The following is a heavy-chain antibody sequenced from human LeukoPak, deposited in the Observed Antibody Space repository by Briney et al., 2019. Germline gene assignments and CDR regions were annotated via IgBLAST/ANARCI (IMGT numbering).Heavy chain of an antibody. J-gene: IGHJ4*02. Sequence: SETLSLTCTVSGGSISSYYWSWIRQPAGERLEWIGRIYISGSTNYNPSLKSRVMMSLDTSKNQFSLKLTSVTAADTAVYYCAREYSNMWNYFDYWGQGTLVTVSS. D-gene: IGHD4-11*01. CDR1: GGSISSYY. CDR3: AREYSNMWNYFDY. V-gene: IGHV4-4*07. CDR2: IYISGST.